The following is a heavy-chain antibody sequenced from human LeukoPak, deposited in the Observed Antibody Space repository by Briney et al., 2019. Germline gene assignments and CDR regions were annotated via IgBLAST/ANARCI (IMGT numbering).Heavy chain of an antibody. V-gene: IGHV6-1*01. CDR3: ARLVDTAMAFDY. CDR2: TYYRYKWYN. J-gene: IGHJ4*02. CDR1: GDSFSSNSAA. D-gene: IGHD5-18*01. Sequence: SQTLSLTCAISGDSFSSNSAAWNWIRQSPSRGLEWLGRTYYRYKWYNDYAVSVKSRITINPDTSKNQFSLQLNSVTPEDTAVYYCARLVDTAMAFDYWGQGTLVTVSS.